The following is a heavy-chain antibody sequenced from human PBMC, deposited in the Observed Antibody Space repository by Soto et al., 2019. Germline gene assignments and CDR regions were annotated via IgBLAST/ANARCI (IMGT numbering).Heavy chain of an antibody. CDR3: ARQAYYGSGTYYSDS. V-gene: IGHV5-51*01. D-gene: IGHD3-10*01. Sequence: GESLKISCDTSGYNFISFWIALVRQMPGKGLEWMGLIYPGDSDTTYSPAFQGQVTISVDRSTKTAYLQWSSLKASDTAMYYCARQAYYGSGTYYSDSWGQGTLVTVSS. J-gene: IGHJ4*02. CDR1: GYNFISFW. CDR2: IYPGDSDT.